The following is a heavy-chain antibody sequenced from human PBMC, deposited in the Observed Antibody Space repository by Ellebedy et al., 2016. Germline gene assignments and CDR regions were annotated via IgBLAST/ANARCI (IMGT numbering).Heavy chain of an antibody. D-gene: IGHD6-13*01. CDR3: ARVPASSSWYSSFDY. Sequence: SETLSLXXTVSGGSISSGDYYWSWIRQPPGKGLEWIGYIYYSGSTYYNPSLKSRVTISVDTSKNQFSLKLSSVTAADTAVYYCARVPASSSWYSSFDYWGQGTLVTVSS. J-gene: IGHJ4*02. CDR2: IYYSGST. CDR1: GGSISSGDYY. V-gene: IGHV4-30-4*01.